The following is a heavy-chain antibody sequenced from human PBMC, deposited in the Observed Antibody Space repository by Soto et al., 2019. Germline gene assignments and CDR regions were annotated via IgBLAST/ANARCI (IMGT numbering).Heavy chain of an antibody. CDR1: GYTFTSYD. D-gene: IGHD5-12*01. J-gene: IGHJ6*03. CDR2: MNPNSGNT. Sequence: GASVKVSCKASGYTFTSYDINWVRQATGQGLEWMGWMNPNSGNTGYAQKFQGRVTMTRNTSISTAYMELSSLRSEDTAVYYCARPRGYSGYDWVGYYYYYMDVWGKGTTVTVSS. CDR3: ARPRGYSGYDWVGYYYYYMDV. V-gene: IGHV1-8*01.